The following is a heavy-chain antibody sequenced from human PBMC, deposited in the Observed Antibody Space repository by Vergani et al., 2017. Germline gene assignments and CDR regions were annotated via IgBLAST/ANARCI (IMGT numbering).Heavy chain of an antibody. CDR2: IYYRGST. D-gene: IGHD6-19*01. CDR3: ARHSTVEWLVKLGWIDP. V-gene: IGHV4-39*01. Sequence: QLQLQESGPGLVKPSATLSLTCSVSGASIRSSNYYWGWIRQPPGKGLEWIASIYYRGSTYYNPSLKSRVTISVDTSTNQFSLKLSSVTAADTAVYFCARHSTVEWLVKLGWIDPWGQGILVTVSS. J-gene: IGHJ5*02. CDR1: GASIRSSNYY.